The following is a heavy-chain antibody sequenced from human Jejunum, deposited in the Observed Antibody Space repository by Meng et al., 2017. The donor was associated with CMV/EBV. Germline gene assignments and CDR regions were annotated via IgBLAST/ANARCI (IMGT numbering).Heavy chain of an antibody. CDR1: YA. J-gene: IGHJ6*02. V-gene: IGHV3-23*03. Sequence: YAMTWVRQAPGKGLEWVSVINSGGSDTKYADSVKGRFTISRDNSKNTLYLQMNSLRAEDTAVYYCARWSQWYYDIYTGYNFYGMDVWGQGTTVTAS. D-gene: IGHD3-9*01. CDR2: INSGGSDT. CDR3: ARWSQWYYDIYTGYNFYGMDV.